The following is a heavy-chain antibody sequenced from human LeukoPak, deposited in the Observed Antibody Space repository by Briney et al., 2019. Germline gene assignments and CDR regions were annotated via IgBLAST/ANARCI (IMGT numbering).Heavy chain of an antibody. CDR3: ARGGEPNYYYYYMDV. CDR1: GGSFSGYY. CDR2: INHSGGT. J-gene: IGHJ6*03. Sequence: SETLSLTCAVYGGSFSGYYWSWIRQPPGKGLEWIGEINHSGGTNYNPSLKSRVTISVDTSKNQFSLKLSSVTAADTAVYYCARGGEPNYYYYYMDVWGKGTTVTVSS. D-gene: IGHD4-17*01. V-gene: IGHV4-34*01.